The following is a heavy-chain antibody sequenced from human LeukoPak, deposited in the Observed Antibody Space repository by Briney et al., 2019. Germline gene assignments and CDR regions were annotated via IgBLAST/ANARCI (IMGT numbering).Heavy chain of an antibody. V-gene: IGHV4-34*01. Sequence: PSETLSLTCAVYGGSFSGYYWSWIRQPPGKGLEWIGEINHSGSTNYNPSLKSRVTISVDTSKNQFSLKLSSVTAADTAVYYCAGTYYYDSSGYYHYSLWGQGTLVTVSS. D-gene: IGHD3-22*01. CDR1: GGSFSGYY. CDR2: INHSGST. CDR3: AGTYYYDSSGYYHYSL. J-gene: IGHJ4*02.